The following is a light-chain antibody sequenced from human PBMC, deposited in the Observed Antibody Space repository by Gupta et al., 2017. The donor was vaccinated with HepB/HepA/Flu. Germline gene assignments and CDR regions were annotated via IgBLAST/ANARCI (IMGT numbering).Light chain of an antibody. CDR3: LHDSSCSWT. CDR1: QSISSW. V-gene: IGKV1-5*03. J-gene: IGKJ1*01. Sequence: DIQMTQSPPTLSASVGDRVTITCRASQSISSWLAWYQQTPGNAPKLLIYKASSSESGVPSRFSGSGSGTEFTLTISSLEPDDFATYYCLHDSSCSWTFGQGTKVEI. CDR2: KAS.